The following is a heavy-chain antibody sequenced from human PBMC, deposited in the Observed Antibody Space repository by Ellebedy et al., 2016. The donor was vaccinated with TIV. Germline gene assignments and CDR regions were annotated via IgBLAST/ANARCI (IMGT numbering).Heavy chain of an antibody. CDR3: ARGHSYAYTFDF. V-gene: IGHV4-4*07. CDR1: GDSISRYY. D-gene: IGHD3-16*01. Sequence: MPSETLSLTCSVSGDSISRYYWSWVRQPAGKGLEWIGRIHPTRTTDYNPSLKGRVTLSADTSKNQFSLKLTSVSAADTAVYYCARGHSYAYTFDFWGQGILVTVSS. CDR2: IHPTRTT. J-gene: IGHJ4*02.